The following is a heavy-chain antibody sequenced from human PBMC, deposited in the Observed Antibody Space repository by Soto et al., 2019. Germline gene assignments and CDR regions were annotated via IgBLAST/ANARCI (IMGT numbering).Heavy chain of an antibody. Sequence: QLQLQESGSGLVKPSQTLSLTCAVSGGSISSNTYSWSWLRQPPGKGLEWIGYIYDSWGTYYNPSLKSRVTLSVDSSKNQFSLKLSSVTAADTAVYYCARVNLLWFVEDYWGQGTLVTVSS. CDR1: GGSISSNTYS. CDR3: ARVNLLWFVEDY. J-gene: IGHJ4*02. V-gene: IGHV4-30-2*01. CDR2: IYDSWGT. D-gene: IGHD3-10*01.